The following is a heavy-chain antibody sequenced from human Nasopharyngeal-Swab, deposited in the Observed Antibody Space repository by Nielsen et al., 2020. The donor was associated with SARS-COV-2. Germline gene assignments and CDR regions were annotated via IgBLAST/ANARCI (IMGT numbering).Heavy chain of an antibody. V-gene: IGHV4-39*01. CDR3: ARTPDILTGYYYGMDV. D-gene: IGHD3-9*01. CDR2: IYYSGST. CDR1: GGSISSSSYY. J-gene: IGHJ6*02. Sequence: SETLSLTCTVSGGSISSSSYYWGWIRQPPGKGLEWIGSIYYSGSTYYNPSLKSRVPISVDTSKNQFSLKLSSVTAADTAVYYCARTPDILTGYYYGMDVWGQGTTVTVSS.